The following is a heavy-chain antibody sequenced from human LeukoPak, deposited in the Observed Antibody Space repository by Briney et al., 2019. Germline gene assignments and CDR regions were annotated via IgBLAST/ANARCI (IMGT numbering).Heavy chain of an antibody. D-gene: IGHD1-26*01. J-gene: IGHJ4*02. CDR3: AREYSGSYSLDY. CDR1: GYTFTGYY. Sequence: ASVKVSCKASGYTFTGYYMHWVRQAPGQGLEWMGWINPNSGGTNYAQKFQGRVTMTRDTSISTAYMELSRLRSDDTAVYYCAREYSGSYSLDYWGQGTLATVSS. V-gene: IGHV1-2*02. CDR2: INPNSGGT.